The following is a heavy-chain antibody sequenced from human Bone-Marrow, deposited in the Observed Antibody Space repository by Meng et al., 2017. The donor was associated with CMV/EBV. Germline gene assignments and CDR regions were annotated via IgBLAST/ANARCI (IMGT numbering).Heavy chain of an antibody. CDR3: TPQGAY. D-gene: IGHD3-16*01. CDR1: GFTFSSYA. Sequence: GEYLKISCAASGFTFSSYAMHWVRQAPGKGLEWVGRIKGKTDGGTTDYAAPVKGRFTLSRDDSKNTLYLQLNSLKTEDTAVYYCTPQGAYWGQGTLVTVSS. CDR2: IKGKTDGGTT. V-gene: IGHV3-15*01. J-gene: IGHJ4*02.